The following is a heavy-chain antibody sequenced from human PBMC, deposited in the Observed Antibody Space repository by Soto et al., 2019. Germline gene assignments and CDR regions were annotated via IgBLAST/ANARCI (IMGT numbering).Heavy chain of an antibody. CDR1: VGSISSYY. CDR3: ASGYYDSRVPYDAFDI. J-gene: IGHJ3*02. V-gene: IGHV4-4*07. CDR2: IYTSGST. D-gene: IGHD3-22*01. Sequence: SETPSLTCTFSVGSISSYYWSRIRQPAGKGLEWIGRIYTSGSTNYNPSLKSRVTMSVDTSKNQFSLKLSSVTAADTAVYYCASGYYDSRVPYDAFDIWGPGTMVP.